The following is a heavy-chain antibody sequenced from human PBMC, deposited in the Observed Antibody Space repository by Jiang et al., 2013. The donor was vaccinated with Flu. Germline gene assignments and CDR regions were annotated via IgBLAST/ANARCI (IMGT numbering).Heavy chain of an antibody. V-gene: IGHV3-53*01. CDR2: IYSGDGT. J-gene: IGHJ4*02. CDR1: GFTFSSYS. Sequence: QLLESGEAWYSLGGSLRLSCAASGFTFSSYSMNWVRQAPGKGLEWVSVIYSGDGTYYVDSVKGRFTISRDNSKNMVYLQMNSLRAEDTAVYHCARVEYSDRSGRPRYFDYWGQGILVTVSS. D-gene: IGHD3-22*01. CDR3: ARVEYSDRSGRPRYFDY.